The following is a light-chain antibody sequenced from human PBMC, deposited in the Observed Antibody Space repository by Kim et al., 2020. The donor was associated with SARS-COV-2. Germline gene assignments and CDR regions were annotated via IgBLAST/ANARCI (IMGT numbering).Light chain of an antibody. CDR2: AAS. J-gene: IGKJ5*01. CDR3: QQYDNYPLT. CDR1: QDINSW. Sequence: ASVGDRVTITCRASQDINSWLTWYQQTPGKAPKPLIYAASNLERGVPSRFSGSGSGTEFTLTISSLQPEDIATYYCQQYDNYPLTFGQGTKLEIK. V-gene: IGKV1D-16*01.